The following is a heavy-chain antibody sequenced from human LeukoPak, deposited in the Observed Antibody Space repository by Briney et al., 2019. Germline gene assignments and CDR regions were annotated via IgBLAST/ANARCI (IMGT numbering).Heavy chain of an antibody. CDR3: ARELGYSGSYRDAFDI. CDR1: GGSISSGSYY. V-gene: IGHV4-61*02. Sequence: SQTLSLTCTVSGGSISSGSYYWSWIRQPAGKGLEWIGRIYTSGSTNYNPSLKSRVTISVDTSKNQFSLKLSSVTAADTAVYYFARELGYSGSYRDAFDIWGQGTMVAVSS. D-gene: IGHD1-26*01. J-gene: IGHJ3*02. CDR2: IYTSGST.